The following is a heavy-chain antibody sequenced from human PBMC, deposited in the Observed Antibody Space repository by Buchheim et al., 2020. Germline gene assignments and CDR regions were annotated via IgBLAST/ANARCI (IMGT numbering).Heavy chain of an antibody. CDR2: ISNDGNRK. V-gene: IGHV3-30*18. Sequence: QVQLVESGGGVVQPGRSLRLSCAGSGFIFSDYGMHWVRQAPGKGLEWVEVISNDGNRKHYGDSVKGRFTISRDDSKNTLYPQMNSLRTDDTALYYCVKDRQTEAYGMAVWGQGT. CDR1: GFIFSDYG. CDR3: VKDRQTEAYGMAV. J-gene: IGHJ6*02.